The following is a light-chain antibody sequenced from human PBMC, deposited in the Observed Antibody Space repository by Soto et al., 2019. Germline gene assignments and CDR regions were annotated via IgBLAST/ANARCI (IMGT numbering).Light chain of an antibody. J-gene: IGLJ3*02. Sequence: SALTQPASVSGSPGQSITISCTGTSSDVGGYNHVSWYQQHPGKVPKLMIYEVSNRPSGVSNRFSGSKSGDSASLTISGLQPEDEANYYCTSYTSTRTWVFGGGTKLTVL. CDR3: TSYTSTRTWV. CDR2: EVS. CDR1: SSDVGGYNH. V-gene: IGLV2-14*01.